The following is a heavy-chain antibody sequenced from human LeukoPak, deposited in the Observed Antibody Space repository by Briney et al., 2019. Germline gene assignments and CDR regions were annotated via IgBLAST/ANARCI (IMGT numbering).Heavy chain of an antibody. J-gene: IGHJ4*02. CDR2: IFYSGSA. CDR1: GGSISTSSYY. Sequence: PSETLSLTCTVSGGSISTSSYYWGWIRQPPGKGLEWIGSIFYSGSAYYSPSLKSRVAISVDTSKNQFSLKLSSVTAADTAVYYCARQSNVAAAGPGDFDSWGQGTLVTATS. CDR3: ARQSNVAAAGPGDFDS. D-gene: IGHD6-13*01. V-gene: IGHV4-39*01.